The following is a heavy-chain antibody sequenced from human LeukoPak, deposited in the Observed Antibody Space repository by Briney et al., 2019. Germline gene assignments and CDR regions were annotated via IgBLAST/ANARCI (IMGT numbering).Heavy chain of an antibody. CDR2: IIGSSGAT. D-gene: IGHD5-12*01. Sequence: GGSLRLSCAPSGFSFNNYAMSWVRQAPGKGLEWVSLIIGSSGATFYADSVKGRFTISRDNSKNTLYLQMNSLRAEDTAVYFRAKGAYDYVEMGYFDNWGQGTLVTVSS. CDR1: GFSFNNYA. J-gene: IGHJ4*02. V-gene: IGHV3-23*01. CDR3: AKGAYDYVEMGYFDN.